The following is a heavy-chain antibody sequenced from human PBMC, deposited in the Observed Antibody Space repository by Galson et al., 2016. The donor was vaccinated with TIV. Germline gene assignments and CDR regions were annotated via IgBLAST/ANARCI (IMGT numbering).Heavy chain of an antibody. V-gene: IGHV3-23*01. Sequence: SLRLPCAASGFTFSNYAMTWVRQAPGKGLEWVSGISGSGDTTLFADSAKGRFSISRDNSKNTLYLQMNSLRVEDTAIYYCAKDWRSAFGSGSYFDNWGQGTLVTVSS. CDR1: GFTFSNYA. D-gene: IGHD3-10*01. J-gene: IGHJ4*02. CDR3: AKDWRSAFGSGSYFDN. CDR2: ISGSGDTT.